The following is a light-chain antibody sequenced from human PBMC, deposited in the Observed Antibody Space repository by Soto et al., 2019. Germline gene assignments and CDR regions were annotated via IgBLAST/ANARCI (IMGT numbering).Light chain of an antibody. CDR1: SSDVGGYNY. V-gene: IGLV2-11*01. J-gene: IGLJ2*01. Sequence: QSVLTQPGSVSGSPGQSVTISCTGTSSDVGGYNYVSWYQQHPGKAPKLMIYDVSKRPSGVPDRFSGSKSGNTASLTISGLQAEDEADYYCCSSSFGGGTKLTVL. CDR2: DVS. CDR3: CSSS.